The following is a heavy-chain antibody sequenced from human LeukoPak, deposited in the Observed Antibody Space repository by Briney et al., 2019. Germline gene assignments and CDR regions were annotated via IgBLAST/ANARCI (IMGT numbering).Heavy chain of an antibody. CDR1: GGCISSGGYY. CDR3: ARVGRGQLVLGY. V-gene: IGHV4-30-2*01. CDR2: IYHSGST. D-gene: IGHD6-13*01. Sequence: TLSLTCTVSGGCISSGGYYWSWIRQPPGKGLEWIGYIYHSGSTYYNPSLKSRVTISVDTSKNQFSLKLSSVTAADTAVYYCARVGRGQLVLGYWGQGTLVSVSS. J-gene: IGHJ4*02.